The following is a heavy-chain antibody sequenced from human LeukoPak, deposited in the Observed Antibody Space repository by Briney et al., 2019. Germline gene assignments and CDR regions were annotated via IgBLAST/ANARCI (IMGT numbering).Heavy chain of an antibody. Sequence: GASVKVSCKASGGTFSSYAISWVRQAPGQGLEWMGGIIPIFGTANYAQKVQGRVTITADESTSTAYMELSSLRSDDTAVYYCARDSSGYFDAFDIWGQGTMVTVSS. J-gene: IGHJ3*02. CDR1: GGTFSSYA. CDR3: ARDSSGYFDAFDI. CDR2: IIPIFGTA. V-gene: IGHV1-69*01. D-gene: IGHD3-22*01.